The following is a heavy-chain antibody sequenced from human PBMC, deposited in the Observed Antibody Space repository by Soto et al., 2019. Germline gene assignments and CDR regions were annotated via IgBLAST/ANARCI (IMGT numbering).Heavy chain of an antibody. D-gene: IGHD2-21*01. CDR2: IYYSGST. J-gene: IGHJ6*02. CDR1: GGSIGSGGYY. CDR3: ARDAIGLHNYYYGMDV. V-gene: IGHV4-31*03. Sequence: SETLSLTCTVSGGSIGSGGYYWSWIRQHPGKGLEWIGYIYYSGSTYYNPSLKSRVTISVDTSKNQFSLKLSSVTAADTAVYYCARDAIGLHNYYYGMDVWGQGTTVTVSS.